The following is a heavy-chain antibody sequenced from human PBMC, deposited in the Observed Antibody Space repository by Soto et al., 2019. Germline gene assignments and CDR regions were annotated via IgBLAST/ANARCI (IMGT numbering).Heavy chain of an antibody. J-gene: IGHJ4*02. Sequence: QAQLVQSGAEVKKPGASVKVSCKASGYTFTGYDINWVRQATGQGLEWMGWMNPNSGNTGYAQTFQGRVTMTRDNSITTAYMELTSLRDDASAVYYCAGEKVGTTGIDFWGQGTLVTVSS. CDR1: GYTFTGYD. CDR2: MNPNSGNT. CDR3: AGEKVGTTGIDF. D-gene: IGHD1-26*01. V-gene: IGHV1-8*01.